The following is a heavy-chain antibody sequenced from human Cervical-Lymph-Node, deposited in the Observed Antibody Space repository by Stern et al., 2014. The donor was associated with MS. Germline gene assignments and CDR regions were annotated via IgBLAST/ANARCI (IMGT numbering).Heavy chain of an antibody. J-gene: IGHJ4*02. CDR3: SSLCSGDCKTDS. CDR2: INPKTGGT. Sequence: QVQLVQSGAEVMKPGASLNISCKASGYTFTTYSVHWVRQAPGQGLEWMGLINPKTGGTNYAPRFQGRVTMTRDPSTSTFYMELSSLSSDDTAVYYCSSLCSGDCKTDSWGQGTLVTVSA. V-gene: IGHV1-46*01. CDR1: GYTFTTYS. D-gene: IGHD2-21*02.